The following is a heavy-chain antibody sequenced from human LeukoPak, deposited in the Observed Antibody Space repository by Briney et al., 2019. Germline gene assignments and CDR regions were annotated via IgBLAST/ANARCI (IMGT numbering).Heavy chain of an antibody. CDR2: IIPIFGTA. J-gene: IGHJ4*02. CDR3: ARDRGYDILTGAGGYFDY. Sequence: GASVKVSCKASGGTFISYAISWVRQAPGQGLEWMGGIIPIFGTANYAQKFQGRVTIIADESTSTAYMELSSLRSEDTAVYYCARDRGYDILTGAGGYFDYWGQGTLVTVSS. V-gene: IGHV1-69*13. CDR1: GGTFISYA. D-gene: IGHD3-9*01.